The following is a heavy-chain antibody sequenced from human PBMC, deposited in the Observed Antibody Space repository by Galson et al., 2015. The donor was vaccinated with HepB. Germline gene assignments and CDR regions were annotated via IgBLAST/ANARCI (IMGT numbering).Heavy chain of an antibody. J-gene: IGHJ3*02. CDR1: GGSISSSSYY. CDR3: ARQEEDAFDI. CDR2: FFYSGST. Sequence: ETLSLTCTVSGGSISSSSYYWGWIRQPPGKGLEWIGSFFYSGSTYYNPSLKSRVTKSVDTSKNQFSLKLSSVTAADTAVYYCARQEEDAFDIWGQGTLVTVSS. V-gene: IGHV4-39*01.